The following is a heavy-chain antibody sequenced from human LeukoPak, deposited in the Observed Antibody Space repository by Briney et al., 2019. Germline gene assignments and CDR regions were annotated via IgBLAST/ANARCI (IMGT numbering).Heavy chain of an antibody. CDR1: GYTFTSYG. Sequence: ASVKVSCKASGYTFTSYGISWVRQAPGQGLEWMGWISAYNGNTNYAQKLQGRVTITTDTSTSTAYMELRSLRSDDTAVYYCARDAQPYSSSPYYMDVWGKGTTVTVSS. J-gene: IGHJ6*03. CDR2: ISAYNGNT. CDR3: ARDAQPYSSSPYYMDV. D-gene: IGHD6-13*01. V-gene: IGHV1-18*01.